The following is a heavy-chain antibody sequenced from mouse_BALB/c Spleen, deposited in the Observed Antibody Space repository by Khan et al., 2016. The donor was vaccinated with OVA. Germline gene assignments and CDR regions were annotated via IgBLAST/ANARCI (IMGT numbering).Heavy chain of an antibody. J-gene: IGHJ1*01. V-gene: IGHV1-76*01. D-gene: IGHD1-2*01. CDR2: IYPGTGST. CDR1: GYIFTSYW. Sequence: QVQLQQSGAELVRPGASVKLSCKTSGYIFTSYWIHWVKQRSGQGLEWIARIYPGTGSTYYNEKFKGKATLTADKSSSAAYMQVSSLKSEDSAVYYFARDNGSTGYFDVWGAGTTLTVSS. CDR3: ARDNGSTGYFDV.